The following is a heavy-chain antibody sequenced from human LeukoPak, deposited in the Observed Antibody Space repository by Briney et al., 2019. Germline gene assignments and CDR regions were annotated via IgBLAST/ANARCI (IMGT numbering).Heavy chain of an antibody. D-gene: IGHD3-10*01. CDR1: GFTFSSYG. CDR3: AKDQAYYYGSGIGVFDY. V-gene: IGHV3-30*02. Sequence: PGGSLRLSCAASGFTFSSYGMHWVRQAPGKGLEWVAFIRYDGSNKYYADSVKGRFTISRDNSKNTLYLQMNSLRAEDTAVYYCAKDQAYYYGSGIGVFDYWGQGTLVTVSS. CDR2: IRYDGSNK. J-gene: IGHJ4*02.